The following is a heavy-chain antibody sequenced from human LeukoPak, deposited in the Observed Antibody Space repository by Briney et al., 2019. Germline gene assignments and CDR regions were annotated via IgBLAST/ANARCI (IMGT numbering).Heavy chain of an antibody. CDR2: INGSGGST. V-gene: IGHV3-23*01. J-gene: IGHJ4*02. CDR3: ASRRGSNRPFDY. D-gene: IGHD1-26*01. CDR1: GFTFSSYA. Sequence: GGSLRLSCAASGFTFSSYAMSWVRQAPGKGLEWVSDINGSGGSTYYADSVKGRFTISRDNSKNTLYLQMNSLRAEDSAVYYCASRRGSNRPFDYWGQGTLVTVSS.